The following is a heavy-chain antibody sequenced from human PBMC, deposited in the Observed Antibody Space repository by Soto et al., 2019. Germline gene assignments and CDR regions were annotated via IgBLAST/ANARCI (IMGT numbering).Heavy chain of an antibody. J-gene: IGHJ6*02. D-gene: IGHD1-26*01. V-gene: IGHV1-69*12. Sequence: QVQLVQSGAEVKKPGSSVKVSCKASGGTFSSYAINWVRQAPGQGLEWMGGIIPIFGTADYAQKFQGRVTITADESTTTHYMQLSSLRSEDTAVYYCASVAAKYYYYGMDVWGQGTTVTVSS. CDR2: IIPIFGTA. CDR1: GGTFSSYA. CDR3: ASVAAKYYYYGMDV.